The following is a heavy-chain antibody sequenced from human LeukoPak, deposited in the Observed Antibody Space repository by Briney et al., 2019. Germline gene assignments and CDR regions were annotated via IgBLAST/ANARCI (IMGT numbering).Heavy chain of an antibody. CDR3: ARAAQVTGRPNLGGHFDY. D-gene: IGHD6-6*01. CDR1: GFTFSSYG. J-gene: IGHJ4*02. Sequence: GGSLRLSCAASGFTFSSYGMSWVRQPPGKGLEWVSTISSSGGSTFYAESVKGRFTISRDNNENTLYLQMNSLRVEDTAMYYCARAAQVTGRPNLGGHFDYWGQGTLVTVSS. V-gene: IGHV3-23*01. CDR2: ISSSGGST.